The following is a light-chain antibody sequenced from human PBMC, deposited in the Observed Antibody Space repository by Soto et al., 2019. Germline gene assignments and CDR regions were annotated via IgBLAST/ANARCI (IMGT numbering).Light chain of an antibody. Sequence: DIVMTQSPDSLAVSLGERATINCKSSQSVLYSSNNKNYLAWYPQKPGQAPKLLIYWASTRESEVPDRFSGSRAGTDFTLTISSLQAGDVAVYFCQQYYRPWTFGQGTKVEIK. CDR3: QQYYRPWT. V-gene: IGKV4-1*01. CDR1: QSVLYSSNNKNY. CDR2: WAS. J-gene: IGKJ1*01.